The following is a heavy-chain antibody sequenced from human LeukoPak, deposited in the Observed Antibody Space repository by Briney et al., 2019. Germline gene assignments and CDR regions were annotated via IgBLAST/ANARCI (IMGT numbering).Heavy chain of an antibody. J-gene: IGHJ6*02. CDR1: GFTFDDYA. CDR3: AKTRGSFYYYVMDV. CDR2: ISGDGGST. V-gene: IGHV3-43*02. D-gene: IGHD2-15*01. Sequence: PGGSLRLSCAASGFTFDDYAMHWVRQAPGKGLEWVSLISGDGGSTYYADSVKGRFTISRDNSKNSLYLQMNSLRTDDTALYYCAKTRGSFYYYVMDVWGQGITVTVSS.